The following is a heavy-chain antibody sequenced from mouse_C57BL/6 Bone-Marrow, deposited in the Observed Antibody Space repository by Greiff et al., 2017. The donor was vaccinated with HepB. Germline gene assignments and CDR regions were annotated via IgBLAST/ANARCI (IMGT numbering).Heavy chain of an antibody. CDR1: GYTFTSYW. CDR3: ARGDQGFAY. J-gene: IGHJ3*01. Sequence: QVQLQQPGAELVKPGASVKLSCKASGYTFTSYWMHWVKQRPGQGLEWIGMIHPNSGSTNYNEKFKSKATLTVDKASSTAYMQLNSLTSEDSAVYYCARGDQGFAYWGQGTLVTVSA. V-gene: IGHV1-64*01. D-gene: IGHD2-13*01. CDR2: IHPNSGST.